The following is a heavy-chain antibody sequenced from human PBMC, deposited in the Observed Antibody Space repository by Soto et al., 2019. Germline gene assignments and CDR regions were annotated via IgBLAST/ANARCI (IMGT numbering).Heavy chain of an antibody. CDR2: ISAYNGNT. Sequence: QVQLVQSGAEVKKPGASVKVSCKASGYTFTSYGISWVRQAPGQGLEWMGWISAYNGNTKYAQKLQGRVTMTTDTXXXXXXXXXXXXXXXXXXXXXXXXXXPPVDYWGQGTLVTVSP. J-gene: IGHJ4*02. V-gene: IGHV1-18*01. CDR1: GYTFTSYG. CDR3: XXXXPPVDY.